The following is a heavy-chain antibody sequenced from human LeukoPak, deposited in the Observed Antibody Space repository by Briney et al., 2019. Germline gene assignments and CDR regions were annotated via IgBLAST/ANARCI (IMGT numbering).Heavy chain of an antibody. CDR2: INHSVGT. CDR3: ARVRTDTAMGTRWFDP. D-gene: IGHD5-18*01. CDR1: SGSFSGYY. V-gene: IGHV4-34*01. J-gene: IGHJ5*02. Sequence: PSETLSLTCSVYSGSFSGYYWSWIRQPPGKGLEWIGEINHSVGTNYNPSLKSRVTMSLDTSKNQFSLKLSSVTAADTAVYYCARVRTDTAMGTRWFDPWGQGTLVTVSS.